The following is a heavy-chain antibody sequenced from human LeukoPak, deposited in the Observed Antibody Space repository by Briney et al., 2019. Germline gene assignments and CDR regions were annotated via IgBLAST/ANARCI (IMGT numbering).Heavy chain of an antibody. CDR1: GGSISSYY. V-gene: IGHV4-4*07. D-gene: IGHD1-26*01. CDR3: ARVYLGQGATNDAFDI. J-gene: IGHJ3*02. CDR2: IYTNADT. Sequence: SETLSLTCTVSGGSISSYYWSWIRQPAGQGLEWIGRIYTNADTKYNPSLKSRVTMSVDTSKNQLSLKVRSVTAADTAVYYCARVYLGQGATNDAFDIWGQGTMVTVSS.